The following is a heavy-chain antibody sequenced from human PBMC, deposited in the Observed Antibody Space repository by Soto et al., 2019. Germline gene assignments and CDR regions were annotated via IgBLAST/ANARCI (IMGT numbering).Heavy chain of an antibody. Sequence: QVQLVQSGAEVKKPGSSVKVSCKTSGGTFSTHAIGWVRQAPGQGIEWMGGIVPKFGTTNYAHKFKGRVKITADESTSTDYMEVSSRTSEDTAVYYCVRGGSDNSGWYIWFDPWGKGTLVTFSS. D-gene: IGHD6-19*01. V-gene: IGHV1-69*01. CDR1: GGTFSTHA. CDR2: IVPKFGTT. J-gene: IGHJ5*02. CDR3: VRGGSDNSGWYIWFDP.